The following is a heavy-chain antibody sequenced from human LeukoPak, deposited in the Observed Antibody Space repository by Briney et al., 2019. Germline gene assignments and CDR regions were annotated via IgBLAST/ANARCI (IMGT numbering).Heavy chain of an antibody. Sequence: GGSLRLSCAASGFTFSSYEMNWVRQAPGKGLEWVSYISSSGSTIYYADSVKGRFTISRDNAKNSLYLQMNSLRAEDTAVYYCARDHTMVREKDAFDIWGQGTMVTVSS. CDR3: ARDHTMVREKDAFDI. V-gene: IGHV3-48*03. CDR2: ISSSGSTI. D-gene: IGHD3-10*01. J-gene: IGHJ3*02. CDR1: GFTFSSYE.